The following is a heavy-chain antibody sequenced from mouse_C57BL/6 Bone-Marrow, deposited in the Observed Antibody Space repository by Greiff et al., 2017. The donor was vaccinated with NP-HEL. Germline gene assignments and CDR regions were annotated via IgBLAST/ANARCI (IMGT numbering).Heavy chain of an antibody. Sequence: EVQLQQSGPELVKPGASVKISCKASGYTFTDYYMNWVKQSHGKSLEWIGDINPNNGGTSYNQKFKGKATLTVDKSSSTAYMELRSLTSEDSAVYYGARTSDGSSSYYFDYWGQGTTLTVSS. J-gene: IGHJ2*01. V-gene: IGHV1-26*01. CDR1: GYTFTDYY. CDR2: INPNNGGT. CDR3: ARTSDGSSSYYFDY. D-gene: IGHD1-1*01.